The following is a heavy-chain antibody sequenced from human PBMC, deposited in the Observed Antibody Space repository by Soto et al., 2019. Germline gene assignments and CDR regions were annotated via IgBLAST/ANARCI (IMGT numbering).Heavy chain of an antibody. V-gene: IGHV3-33*01. CDR2: IRYDGSDK. J-gene: IGHJ4*02. Sequence: QVQLVESGGGVVQPGRSLRLSCTTSGFTFRSHGMHWVRRAPGKGLEWVAVIRYDGSDKYYADSVRGRFTISRDNFKNTLYLQMNSLRVEDTAVYYCARWGNNKILDFWGQGTLVTVSS. CDR3: ARWGNNKILDF. D-gene: IGHD3-16*01. CDR1: GFTFRSHG.